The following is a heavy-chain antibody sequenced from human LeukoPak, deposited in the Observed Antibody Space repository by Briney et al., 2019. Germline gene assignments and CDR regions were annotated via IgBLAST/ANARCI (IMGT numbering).Heavy chain of an antibody. CDR3: AKLVVVAAITDRFDP. CDR2: ISGSGGST. Sequence: GGSLRLSCAASGFTFSSYAMSWVRQAPGKGLEWVSAISGSGGSTYYADSVKGRFTISRDNFKNTLYLQMNSLRAEDTAVYYCAKLVVVAAITDRFDPWGQGTLVTVSS. J-gene: IGHJ5*02. V-gene: IGHV3-23*01. CDR1: GFTFSSYA. D-gene: IGHD2-15*01.